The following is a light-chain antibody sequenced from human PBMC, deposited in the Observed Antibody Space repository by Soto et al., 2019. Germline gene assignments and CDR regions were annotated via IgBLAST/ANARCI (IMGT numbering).Light chain of an antibody. CDR2: STS. CDR3: QQYNSVSS. V-gene: IGKV1-5*01. Sequence: IQMIQSPSTLSASLGETVTISCRAGQSVSKWLAWYRQKPGQAPVLLIHSTSTLQLGVPSRFSGSGWGTEFTLTISNLQPVDSATYYCQQYNSVSSFGQGTKLVIE. J-gene: IGKJ2*03. CDR1: QSVSKW.